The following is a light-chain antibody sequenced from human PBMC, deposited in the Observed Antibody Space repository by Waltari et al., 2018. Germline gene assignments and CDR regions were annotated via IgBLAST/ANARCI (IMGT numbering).Light chain of an antibody. Sequence: EIVLTQSPATASLSPGERVTLSCRASQSVGSSSLAWYQQKPGQAPRLVIYRAARRATGIPDRFSGSGSGTDFSLTISRREPEDFAVYYCQQHGTLTATFDQGP. CDR2: RAA. V-gene: IGKV3-20*01. CDR3: QQHGTLTAT. CDR1: QSVGSSS. J-gene: IGKJ1*01.